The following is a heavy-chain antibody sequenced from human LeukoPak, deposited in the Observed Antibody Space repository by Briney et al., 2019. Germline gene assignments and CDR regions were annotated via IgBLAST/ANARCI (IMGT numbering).Heavy chain of an antibody. V-gene: IGHV4-31*03. CDR1: GGAISSYY. Sequence: SQTLSLTCTVSGGAISSYYCSCIRQHPGKGLEWIGYIYYSGSTYYNPSLKSRVTISVDTSKNQFSLKLSSVTAADTAVYYCARAYDFWSGYYSSWFDPWGQGTLVTVSS. D-gene: IGHD3-3*01. CDR3: ARAYDFWSGYYSSWFDP. J-gene: IGHJ5*02. CDR2: IYYSGST.